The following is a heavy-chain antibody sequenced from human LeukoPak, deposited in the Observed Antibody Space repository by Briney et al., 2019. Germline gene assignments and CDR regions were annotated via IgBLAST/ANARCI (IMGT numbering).Heavy chain of an antibody. CDR2: FDPEDGET. D-gene: IGHD2-2*01. V-gene: IGHV1-24*01. J-gene: IGHJ5*02. Sequence: ASVKVSCKVSGYTLTELSMHWVRQAPGKGLEWMGGFDPEDGETVYAQKFQGGVTMTEDTSTDTAYMELSSLRSEDTAVYYCATDRNIVVVPAGKRWFDPWGQGTLVTVSS. CDR1: GYTLTELS. CDR3: ATDRNIVVVPAGKRWFDP.